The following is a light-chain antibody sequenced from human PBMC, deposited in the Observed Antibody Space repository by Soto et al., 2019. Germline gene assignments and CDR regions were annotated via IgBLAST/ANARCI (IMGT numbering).Light chain of an antibody. CDR3: LQDYNYPVT. CDR1: QSISSW. CDR2: KAS. Sequence: IQMTQSTSTLSASVGDRVAITCLASQSISSWLSWYQQKPGKAPKLLIYKASSLESGVPSRFSGSGSGTDFTLTISSLQPEDFATYYCLQDYNYPVTFGQGTKVDIK. J-gene: IGKJ1*01. V-gene: IGKV1-5*03.